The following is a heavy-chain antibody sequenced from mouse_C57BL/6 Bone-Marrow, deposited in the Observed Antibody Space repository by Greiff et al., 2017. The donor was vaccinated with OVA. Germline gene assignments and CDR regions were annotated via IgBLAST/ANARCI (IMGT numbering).Heavy chain of an antibody. Sequence: EVQLQQSGAELVRPGASIKLSCTASGFNITDDYMHWVKQRPEQGLEWIGWIDPENGDTEYASKFQGKATITADTSSNTAYLQLSSLTSEDTAVYYCTLPDYYGSSFAYWGQGTLVTVSA. CDR2: IDPENGDT. V-gene: IGHV14-4*01. J-gene: IGHJ3*01. CDR3: TLPDYYGSSFAY. D-gene: IGHD1-1*01. CDR1: GFNITDDY.